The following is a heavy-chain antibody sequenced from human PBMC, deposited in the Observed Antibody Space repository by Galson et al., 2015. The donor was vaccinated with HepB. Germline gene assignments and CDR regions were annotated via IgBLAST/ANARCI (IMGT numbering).Heavy chain of an antibody. Sequence: SLRLSCAASGFTFSSYWMHWVRQAPGKGLVWVSRINSDGSSTSYADSVKGRFTISRDNAKNTLYLQMNSLRAEDTAVYYCASGIVGARLFDYWGQGTLVTVSS. CDR3: ASGIVGARLFDY. J-gene: IGHJ4*02. D-gene: IGHD1-26*01. CDR1: GFTFSSYW. V-gene: IGHV3-74*01. CDR2: INSDGSST.